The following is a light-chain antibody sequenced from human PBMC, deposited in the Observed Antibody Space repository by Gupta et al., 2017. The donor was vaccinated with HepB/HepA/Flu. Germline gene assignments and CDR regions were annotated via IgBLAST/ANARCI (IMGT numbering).Light chain of an antibody. Sequence: EIVLTQSSGTLSLSPGERATLSCRASQSVISSYLAWYQQKPRQAPRLLIYGASSRDTGITDRLCGSGYGKDLPLTTSRREPEDFAVYYSQQHGSYRPLTFGRGTKVDIK. J-gene: IGKJ3*01. CDR3: QQHGSYRPLT. V-gene: IGKV3-20*01. CDR1: QSVISSY. CDR2: GAS.